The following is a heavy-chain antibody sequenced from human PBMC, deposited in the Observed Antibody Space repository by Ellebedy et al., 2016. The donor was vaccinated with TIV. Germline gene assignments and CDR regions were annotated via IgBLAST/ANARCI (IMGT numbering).Heavy chain of an antibody. Sequence: PGGSLRLSCKGFGYSFSTHWIGWVRQMPGKGLEWRGIIYTGDSKTRYSPSFQGQVTISADKSISTAYLQWSSLRSSDTAMYYCARRTTVATGWTIWGQGTMVTVSS. J-gene: IGHJ3*02. CDR1: GYSFSTHW. D-gene: IGHD4-17*01. CDR2: IYTGDSKT. V-gene: IGHV5-51*01. CDR3: ARRTTVATGWTI.